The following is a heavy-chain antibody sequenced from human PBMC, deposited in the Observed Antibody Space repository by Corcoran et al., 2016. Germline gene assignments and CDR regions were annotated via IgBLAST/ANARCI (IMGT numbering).Heavy chain of an antibody. D-gene: IGHD1-1*01. Sequence: EVQLVESGGGLVKPGGSLRLSCAASGFTFSSYSMNWVRQAPGKGLEWVSSISSSSSYIYYADSVKDRFTISRDNAKNSLYLQMNSLRAEDTAVYYCARERLRTPGTFDIWGQGTMVTVSS. CDR3: ARERLRTPGTFDI. CDR2: ISSSSSYI. V-gene: IGHV3-21*01. J-gene: IGHJ3*02. CDR1: GFTFSSYS.